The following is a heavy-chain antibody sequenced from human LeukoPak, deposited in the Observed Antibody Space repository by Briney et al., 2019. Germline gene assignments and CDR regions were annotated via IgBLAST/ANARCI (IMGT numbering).Heavy chain of an antibody. CDR2: ISSSSSYI. Sequence: GGSLRLSCAASGFTFSSYSMNWVRQAPGKGLEWVSSISSSSSYIYYADSVKGRFTISRDNAKNSLYLQMNSLRAEDTAVYYCARDRPPPRNFDYWGQGTLVTVSS. D-gene: IGHD4-23*01. J-gene: IGHJ4*02. CDR3: ARDRPPPRNFDY. CDR1: GFTFSSYS. V-gene: IGHV3-21*01.